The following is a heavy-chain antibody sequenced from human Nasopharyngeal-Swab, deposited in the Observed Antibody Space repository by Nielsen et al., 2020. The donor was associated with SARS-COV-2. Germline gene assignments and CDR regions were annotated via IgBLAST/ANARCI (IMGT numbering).Heavy chain of an antibody. CDR1: GGALSSAGYF. Sequence: SCTVSGGALSSAGYFWNWIRKHPGKGLEWIGYIYYSGSTYYNPSLKSRVTISVDTSENHFSLKLSSVTAADTSVYFCARSMYCSSTSCRYYFDYWGQGTLVTVSS. CDR2: IYYSGST. J-gene: IGHJ4*02. CDR3: ARSMYCSSTSCRYYFDY. V-gene: IGHV4-31*02. D-gene: IGHD2-2*01.